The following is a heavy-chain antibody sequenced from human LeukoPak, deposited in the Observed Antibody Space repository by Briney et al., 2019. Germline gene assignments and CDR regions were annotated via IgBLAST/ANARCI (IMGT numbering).Heavy chain of an antibody. Sequence: GGSLRLSCAASGFTFSSYWMHWVRQDPGKGLVWVSRITSVGSSTNYADSVKGRFTISRDNAKNTLYLQMNSLRAGDTAVYYCATFGSSSWGGYWGKGTLVTVSS. CDR3: ATFGSSSWGGY. D-gene: IGHD6-13*01. CDR2: ITSVGSST. V-gene: IGHV3-74*01. CDR1: GFTFSSYW. J-gene: IGHJ4*02.